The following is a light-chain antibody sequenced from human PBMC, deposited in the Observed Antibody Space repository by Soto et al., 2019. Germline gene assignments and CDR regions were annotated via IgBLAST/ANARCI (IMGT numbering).Light chain of an antibody. CDR1: SGHSSYG. CDR3: QTWGAGIKV. J-gene: IGLJ3*02. V-gene: IGLV4-69*01. Sequence: QSVLTQSPSASASLGASVKLTCTLSSGHSSYGIAWHQQQPEKGPRFLMKVNSDGGHNKGVGIPDRFSGSSSGAERYLTISSLQSEDEADYYCQTWGAGIKVFGGGTKVTVL. CDR2: VNSDGGH.